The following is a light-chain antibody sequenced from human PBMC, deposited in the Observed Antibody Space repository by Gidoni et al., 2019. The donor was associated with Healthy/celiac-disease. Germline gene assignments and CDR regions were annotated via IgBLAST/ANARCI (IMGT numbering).Light chain of an antibody. V-gene: IGKV2-28*01. CDR1: QSLLHSNGYNY. CDR3: MQALQTPWT. CDR2: LGS. Sequence: DLVMNPSPLPPPVTPGKPASISCRSNQSLLHSNGYNYLDWYLQKPGQSPQILIYLGSNRASGVPDRCRGSGSGTDFTLKISRVEAEDVGVYYCMQALQTPWTFGQGTKVEIK. J-gene: IGKJ1*01.